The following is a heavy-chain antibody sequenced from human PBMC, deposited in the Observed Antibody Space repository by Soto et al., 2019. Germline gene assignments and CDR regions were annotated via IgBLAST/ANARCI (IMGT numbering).Heavy chain of an antibody. CDR1: GFTFSSYA. CDR2: ISGSGGST. Sequence: PGGSLRLSCAASGFTFSSYAMSWVRQAPGKGPEWVSAISGSGGSTYYADSVKGRFTISRDNSKNTLYLQMNSLRAEATAVYPCAKDLGRQYDYRHLSMDVWGQGTTVTSP. CDR3: AKDLGRQYDYRHLSMDV. V-gene: IGHV3-23*01. J-gene: IGHJ6*02. D-gene: IGHD3-16*01.